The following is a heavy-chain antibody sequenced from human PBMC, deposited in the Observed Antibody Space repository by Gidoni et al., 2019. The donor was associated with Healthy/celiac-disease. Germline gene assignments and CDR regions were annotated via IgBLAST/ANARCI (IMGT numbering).Heavy chain of an antibody. CDR2: IRSKANSYAT. CDR1: GFTFRGSA. J-gene: IGHJ4*02. CDR3: TRLLWFGELQDY. D-gene: IGHD3-10*01. V-gene: IGHV3-73*01. Sequence: EVQLVESGGGLVQPGGSLNLSCAASGFTFRGSAMHWVRQASGKGLEWVGRIRSKANSYATAYAASVKGRFTISRDDSKNTAYLQMNSLKTEDTAVYYCTRLLWFGELQDYWGQGTLVTVSS.